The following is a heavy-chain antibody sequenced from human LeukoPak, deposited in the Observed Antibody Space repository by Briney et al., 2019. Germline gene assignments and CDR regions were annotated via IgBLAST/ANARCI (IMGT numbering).Heavy chain of an antibody. D-gene: IGHD3-22*01. CDR3: AREDYYDSSGFDY. J-gene: IGHJ4*02. CDR1: GFTFSSYW. V-gene: IGHV3-74*01. Sequence: GGSLRLSCAASGFTFSSYWMHWVRQAPGKGLVWVSRINSDGSSTSYADSVKGRFTISRNNAKNTLYLQMNSLRAEDTAVYYCAREDYYDSSGFDYWGQGTLVTVSS. CDR2: INSDGSST.